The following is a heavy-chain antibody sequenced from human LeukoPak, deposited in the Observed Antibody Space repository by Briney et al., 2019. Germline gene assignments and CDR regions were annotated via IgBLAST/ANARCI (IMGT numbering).Heavy chain of an antibody. CDR2: IYHSGST. Sequence: SETLSLTCAVSGGSISSSNWWSWVRQPPGKGLEWIGEIYHSGSTNYNPSLKSRVTISVDKSKNQFSLKPSSVTAADTAVYYCARDQAAAGIVWFDPWGQGTLVTVSS. D-gene: IGHD6-13*01. J-gene: IGHJ5*02. CDR1: GGSISSSNW. V-gene: IGHV4-4*02. CDR3: ARDQAAAGIVWFDP.